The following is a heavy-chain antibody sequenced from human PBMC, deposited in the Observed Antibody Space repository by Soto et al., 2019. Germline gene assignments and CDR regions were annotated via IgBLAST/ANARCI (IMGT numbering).Heavy chain of an antibody. CDR3: ARDLHREYYYDSSGYTPRVYGMEV. Sequence: SVKVSCKASGGTFSSYSISWVRQAPGQGLEWMGGIIPIFGTANYAQKFQGRVTITADESTSTAYMELSSLRSEDTAVYCCARDLHREYYYDSSGYTPRVYGMEVWGQGTTVTVAS. J-gene: IGHJ6*02. CDR1: GGTFSSYS. CDR2: IIPIFGTA. D-gene: IGHD3-22*01. V-gene: IGHV1-69*13.